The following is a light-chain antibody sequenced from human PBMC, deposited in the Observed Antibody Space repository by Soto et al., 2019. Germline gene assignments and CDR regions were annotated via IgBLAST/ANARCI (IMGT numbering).Light chain of an antibody. V-gene: IGKV1-17*01. Sequence: DIQMTQSPSSLSASVGDRVTITCRASQGIRNDLGWYQQKPGKAPKRLIYAASSLQSGVPSRVSGSGSGTDFTLTISRLETEDFAVYYCQQYGGSPRTFGQGTKVEIK. J-gene: IGKJ1*01. CDR1: QGIRND. CDR3: QQYGGSPRT. CDR2: AAS.